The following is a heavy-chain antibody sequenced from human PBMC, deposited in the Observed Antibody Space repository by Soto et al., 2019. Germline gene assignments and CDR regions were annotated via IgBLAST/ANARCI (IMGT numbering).Heavy chain of an antibody. CDR3: ASNARMVRGQIGY. Sequence: QVQLVQSGAEVKKPGSSVKVSCKASGGTFSSYTISWVRQAPGQGLEWMGRIIPILGIANYAQKFQGRVTIPADKSTSTAYMELSSLKSEDTAVYYCASNARMVRGQIGYWGQGTLVTVSS. CDR2: IIPILGIA. CDR1: GGTFSSYT. J-gene: IGHJ4*02. V-gene: IGHV1-69*02. D-gene: IGHD3-10*01.